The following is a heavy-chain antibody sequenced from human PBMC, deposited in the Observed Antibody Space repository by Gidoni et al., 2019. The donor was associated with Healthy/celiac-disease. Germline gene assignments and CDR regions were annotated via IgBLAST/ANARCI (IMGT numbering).Heavy chain of an antibody. J-gene: IGHJ6*02. CDR3: AREGITMVQGAPQDYSYYYGMDV. CDR1: GGYISSGDYY. CDR2: IYYRGST. Sequence: QVQRQESGPGLVKPAQTLSLTCTVSGGYISSGDYYWRCIRQPPGKGLEWIGYIYYRGSTSYNPSLKSRVPISVDTSKNQFSLKLSSVTAAATAVYYCAREGITMVQGAPQDYSYYYGMDVWGQGTTVTVSS. D-gene: IGHD3-10*01. V-gene: IGHV4-30-4*01.